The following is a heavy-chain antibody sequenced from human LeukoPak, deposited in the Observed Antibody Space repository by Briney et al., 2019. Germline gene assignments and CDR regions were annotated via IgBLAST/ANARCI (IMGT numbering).Heavy chain of an antibody. CDR2: ISYDGSNK. V-gene: IGHV3-30*18. J-gene: IGHJ4*02. CDR1: VFTFSSYG. Sequence: GGSLRLSCAASVFTFSSYGMHWGRQAPGKGLEWVAVISYDGSNKYYADSVKGRFTISRDNSKNTLYLQMNSLRAEDTAVYYCAKESGYYDSSGYYYGYFDYWGQGTLVTVSS. CDR3: AKESGYYDSSGYYYGYFDY. D-gene: IGHD3-22*01.